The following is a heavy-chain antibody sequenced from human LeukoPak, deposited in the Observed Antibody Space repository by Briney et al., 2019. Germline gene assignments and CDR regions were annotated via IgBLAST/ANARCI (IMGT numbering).Heavy chain of an antibody. Sequence: SGTLSLTCTVSGGSISSYYWSWIRQPPGKGLEWIGSIYYSGSTYYNPSLKSRVTISVDTSKNQLSLKLSSVTAADTAVYYCARHLAWGELSFTAFDYWGQGTLVTVSS. J-gene: IGHJ4*02. D-gene: IGHD3-16*02. CDR1: GGSISSYY. V-gene: IGHV4-39*01. CDR2: IYYSGST. CDR3: ARHLAWGELSFTAFDY.